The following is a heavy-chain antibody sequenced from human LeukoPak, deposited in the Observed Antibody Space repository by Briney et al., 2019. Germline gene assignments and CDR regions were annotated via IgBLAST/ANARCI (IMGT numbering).Heavy chain of an antibody. Sequence: SETLSLTCAVFGGSFTGYYWGWIRQPPGKGLEWIAEINHGGSTNYNPSLKSRVTISGDTSKKWFSLRLGSVTAADTAVYYCARYRAAPDSSFDYWGQGTLVTVSS. J-gene: IGHJ4*02. V-gene: IGHV4-34*01. CDR1: GGSFTGYY. CDR2: INHGGST. CDR3: ARYRAAPDSSFDY. D-gene: IGHD6-13*01.